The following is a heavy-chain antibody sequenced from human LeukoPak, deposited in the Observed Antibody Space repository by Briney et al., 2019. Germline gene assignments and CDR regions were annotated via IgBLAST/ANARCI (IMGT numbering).Heavy chain of an antibody. CDR1: GGTFSSYA. CDR2: IIPIFGTA. J-gene: IGHJ6*02. Sequence: EASVKVSCKASGGTFSSYAISWVRQAPGQGLEWMGGIIPIFGTANYAQKSQGRVTITADESTSTAYMELSSLRSEDTAVYYCARGDCSGGSCYPYYYYYGMDVWGQGTTVTVSS. D-gene: IGHD2-15*01. V-gene: IGHV1-69*13. CDR3: ARGDCSGGSCYPYYYYYGMDV.